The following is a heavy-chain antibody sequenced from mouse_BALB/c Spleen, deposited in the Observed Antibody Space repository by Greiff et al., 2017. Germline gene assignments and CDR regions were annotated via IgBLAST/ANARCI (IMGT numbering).Heavy chain of an antibody. J-gene: IGHJ3*01. CDR3: ARSGYGNLFAY. CDR2: INPSTGYT. CDR1: GYTFTSYW. V-gene: IGHV1-7*01. D-gene: IGHD2-10*02. Sequence: VQLQQSGAELAKPGASVKMSCKASGYTFTSYWMHWVKQMPGQGLEWIGYINPSTGYTEYNQKIKDKATLTADKSSSTAYMQLISLTSEDSAVYYCARSGYGNLFAYWGQGTLVPVSA.